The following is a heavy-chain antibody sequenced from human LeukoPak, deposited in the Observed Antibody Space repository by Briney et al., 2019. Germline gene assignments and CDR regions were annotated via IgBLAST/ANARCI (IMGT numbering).Heavy chain of an antibody. CDR3: ARVRYCSSTICENWFDP. CDR1: GGAISSGGYY. Sequence: SQTLSLTCTVSGGAISSGGYYWSWIRQHPGKGLEWIGHIYYSGSTYYNPSLKSRLTISVDTSKNQFSLRLTSVTVADTAVYYCARVRYCSSTICENWFDPWGQGTLVTVSS. D-gene: IGHD2-2*01. CDR2: IYYSGST. J-gene: IGHJ5*02. V-gene: IGHV4-31*03.